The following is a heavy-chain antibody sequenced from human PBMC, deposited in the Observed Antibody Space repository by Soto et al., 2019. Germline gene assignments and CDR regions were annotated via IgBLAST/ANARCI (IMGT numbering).Heavy chain of an antibody. CDR3: ARPPDGGNSDAFDI. CDR2: IIPIFGTA. CDR1: GGTFSSYA. Sequence: SVKVSCKASGGTFSSYAISWVRQAPGQGLEWMGGIIPIFGTANYAQKFQGRATITADKSTSTAYMELSSLRSEDTAVYYCARPPDGGNSDAFDIWGQGTMVTVSS. J-gene: IGHJ3*02. V-gene: IGHV1-69*06. D-gene: IGHD2-21*02.